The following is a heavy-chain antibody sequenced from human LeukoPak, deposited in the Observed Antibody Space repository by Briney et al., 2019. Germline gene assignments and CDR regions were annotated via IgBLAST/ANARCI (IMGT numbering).Heavy chain of an antibody. J-gene: IGHJ4*02. V-gene: IGHV3-21*01. Sequence: PGGSLRLSCAASGFSFSSYNMNWVRQAPGKGLEWVSIISGSSSYIYYADSVKGRFTISRDNAKNSLYLQMNSLRAEDTAVYYCARGPVVLTAAYFDYWGQGTLVTVSS. CDR2: ISGSSSYI. D-gene: IGHD2-21*02. CDR3: ARGPVVLTAAYFDY. CDR1: GFSFSSYN.